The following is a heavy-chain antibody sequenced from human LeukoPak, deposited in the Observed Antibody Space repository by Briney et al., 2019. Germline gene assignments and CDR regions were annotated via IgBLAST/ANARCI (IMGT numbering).Heavy chain of an antibody. CDR1: GFTFSSYA. CDR3: AKDYGRSIAAAGLIPQT. V-gene: IGHV3-23*01. D-gene: IGHD6-13*01. CDR2: ISGSGGST. Sequence: SGGSLRLSCAASGFTFSSYAMSWVPQAPGKGLEWLSAISGSGGSTYYADSVKGRFTISRDNSKNTLYLQMNSLRAEDTAVYYCAKDYGRSIAAAGLIPQTWGQGTLVTVSS. J-gene: IGHJ5*02.